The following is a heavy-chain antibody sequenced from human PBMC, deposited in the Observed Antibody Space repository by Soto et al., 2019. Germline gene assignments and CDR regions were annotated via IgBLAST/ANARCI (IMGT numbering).Heavy chain of an antibody. CDR3: ARGYGNLDY. V-gene: IGHV3-21*06. D-gene: IGHD4-17*01. CDR1: GFTFSSYT. Sequence: EVQLVESGGGLVKPGGSLRLSCAASGFTFSSYTMNWVRQAPGKGLEWVSSISSSSNYIYYVDSVKGRFTISRDNAKNSLYLQMNRLRAEDTAVYYCARGYGNLDYWGQGTLVTVSS. CDR2: ISSSSNYI. J-gene: IGHJ4*02.